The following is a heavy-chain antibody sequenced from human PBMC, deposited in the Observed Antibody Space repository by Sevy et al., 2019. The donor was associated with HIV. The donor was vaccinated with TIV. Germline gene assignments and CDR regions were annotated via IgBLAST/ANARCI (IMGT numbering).Heavy chain of an antibody. CDR2: ISYSGTNK. CDR3: ARGAVEYCTDDCYHRFDY. V-gene: IGHV3-30-3*01. CDR1: GFTFTLYA. Sequence: GGSLRLSCAASGFTFTLYAIHWVRQAPGKGLEWVALISYSGTNKYYADSVKGRFTISRDDSKNTAYLQMNNLRTDDTAVYYWARGAVEYCTDDCYHRFDYWGQGTQVTVSS. J-gene: IGHJ4*02. D-gene: IGHD2-21*02.